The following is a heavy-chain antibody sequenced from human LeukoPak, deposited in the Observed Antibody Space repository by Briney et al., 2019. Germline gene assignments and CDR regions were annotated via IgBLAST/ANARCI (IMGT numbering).Heavy chain of an antibody. J-gene: IGHJ4*02. Sequence: PSETLSLTGAVSGGSCSGYYWSWIRKPPGKGLEWIGVINHSGSTHDNPSLKSRVTISVDTSNNQFSLKLTSVTAADTAAYYCARGSVIALAGKGVDYWGQGTLVTVSS. V-gene: IGHV4-34*01. CDR1: GGSCSGYY. D-gene: IGHD6-19*01. CDR2: INHSGST. CDR3: ARGSVIALAGKGVDY.